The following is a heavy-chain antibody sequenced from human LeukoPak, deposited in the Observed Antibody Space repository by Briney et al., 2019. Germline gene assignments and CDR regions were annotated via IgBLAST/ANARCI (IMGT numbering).Heavy chain of an antibody. Sequence: SETLSLTCTVSGGSISSYYWSWIRQPPGKGLEWIGYIYYSGSTNYKPSLKSRVTISIDTSKNQFSLKLSSVTAADTAVYYCARDIVATTSGSYWYFDLWGRGTLVTVSS. CDR2: IYYSGST. J-gene: IGHJ2*01. CDR1: GGSISSYY. D-gene: IGHD5-12*01. V-gene: IGHV4-59*01. CDR3: ARDIVATTSGSYWYFDL.